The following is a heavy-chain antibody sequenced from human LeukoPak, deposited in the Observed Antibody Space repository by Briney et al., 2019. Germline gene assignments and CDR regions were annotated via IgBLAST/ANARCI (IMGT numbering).Heavy chain of an antibody. D-gene: IGHD5-24*01. Sequence: GGSLRLSCAASGFTFSSYSVIWARQAPGKGLEWVSYVSSSGTTTYYADSVKGRFTISRDNGKNLVSLQMNSLRNEDTAVYYCARADRDGNKRFLDWGQGTLVNVSS. V-gene: IGHV3-48*02. CDR3: ARADRDGNKRFLD. CDR2: VSSSGTTT. CDR1: GFTFSSYS. J-gene: IGHJ4*02.